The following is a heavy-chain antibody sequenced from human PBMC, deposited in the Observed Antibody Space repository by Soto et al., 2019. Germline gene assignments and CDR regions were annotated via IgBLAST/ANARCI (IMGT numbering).Heavy chain of an antibody. D-gene: IGHD1-1*01. V-gene: IGHV6-1*01. CDR3: ARDTGTCTEYFRI. CDR1: GDDVSNNRAA. Sequence: SQTLSLTCVISGDDVSNNRAAWNWIRQSPSRGLEWLGRAYYRSERFHDFATGMEGRLTMQTDTSKNQVSLHLNFVTPEDSAIYFCARDTGTCTEYFRIWGQGTPVTVSS. CDR2: AYYRSERFH. J-gene: IGHJ1*01.